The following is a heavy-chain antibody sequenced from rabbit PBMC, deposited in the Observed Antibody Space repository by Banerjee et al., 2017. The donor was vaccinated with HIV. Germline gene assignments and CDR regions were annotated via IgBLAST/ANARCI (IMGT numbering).Heavy chain of an antibody. D-gene: IGHD4-2*01. CDR2: INTGSGGTT. V-gene: IGHV1S45*01. Sequence: QEQLEESGGDLVKPEGSLTLTCTASGFSFSRSYWICWVRQAPGKGLEWIGCINTGSGGTTYYASWAEGRFTISKTSSTTVTLQMTSLTAADTATYFCARDAGYAGSNLWGPGTLVTVS. J-gene: IGHJ4*01. CDR3: ARDAGYAGSNL. CDR1: GFSFSRSYW.